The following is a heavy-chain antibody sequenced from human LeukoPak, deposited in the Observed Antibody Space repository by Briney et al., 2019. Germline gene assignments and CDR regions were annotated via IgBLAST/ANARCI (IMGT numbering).Heavy chain of an antibody. J-gene: IGHJ2*01. V-gene: IGHV3-23*01. D-gene: IGHD3-22*01. Sequence: PGGSLRLSCAASGFTFSSYAMSWVRQAPGKGLEWVSAISGSGGSTYYADSVKGRFTISRDNSKNTLYLQKNSLRAEDTAVYYCAKDPLTLWHYYDSSGYYSDLWGRGTLVTVSS. CDR2: ISGSGGST. CDR3: AKDPLTLWHYYDSSGYYSDL. CDR1: GFTFSSYA.